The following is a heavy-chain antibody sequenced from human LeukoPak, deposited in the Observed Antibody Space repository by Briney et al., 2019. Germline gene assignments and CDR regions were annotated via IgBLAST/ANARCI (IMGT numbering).Heavy chain of an antibody. CDR2: INPSGSST. Sequence: ASVKVSCKASGYSFTSRYMHWVRQAPGQGLEWMGLINPSGSSTLYAQKFQGRVTMTTDTSTSTAYMELRSLRSDDTAVYYCAIVVARDYYYMDVWGKGTTVTVSS. CDR1: GYSFTSRY. V-gene: IGHV1-46*01. J-gene: IGHJ6*03. D-gene: IGHD2-2*01. CDR3: AIVVARDYYYMDV.